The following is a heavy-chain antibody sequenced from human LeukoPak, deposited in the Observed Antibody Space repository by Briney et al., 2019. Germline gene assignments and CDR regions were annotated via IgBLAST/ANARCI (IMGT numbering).Heavy chain of an antibody. CDR3: ARLRTRYCSGGSCYKPAFDI. CDR1: GGSFSGYY. Sequence: SETLSLTCAVYGGSFSGYYWSWIRRPPGKGLEWIGEINHSGSTNYNPSLKSRVTISVDTSKNQFSLKLSSVTAADTAVYYCARLRTRYCSGGSCYKPAFDIWGQGTMVTVSS. CDR2: INHSGST. D-gene: IGHD2-15*01. J-gene: IGHJ3*02. V-gene: IGHV4-34*01.